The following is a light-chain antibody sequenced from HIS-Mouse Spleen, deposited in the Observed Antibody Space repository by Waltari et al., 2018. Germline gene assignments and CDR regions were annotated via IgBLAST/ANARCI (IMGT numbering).Light chain of an antibody. J-gene: IGLJ2*01. V-gene: IGLV9-49*01. CDR2: VGTGGMVG. CDR3: GADHGSGSNFVLV. Sequence: QPVLTQPPSASASLGASVTLTCTLSSGYSNYKVDWYQQRPGKGPRFVMRVGTGGMVGSKGDGIPGRCSVLGSGLNRYLTIKNIQEEDESDYHCGADHGSGSNFVLVFGGGTKLTVL. CDR1: SGYSNYK.